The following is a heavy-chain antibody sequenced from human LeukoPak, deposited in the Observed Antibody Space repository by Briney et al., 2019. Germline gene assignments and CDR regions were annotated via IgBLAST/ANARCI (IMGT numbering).Heavy chain of an antibody. CDR3: ASSGYDYFDY. V-gene: IGHV4-59*12. CDR1: GGSINNYY. D-gene: IGHD5-12*01. Sequence: SETLSLTCTVSGGSINNYYWSWLRQSPDKGLEWIGYVYYSGNTNYNPSLKSRVTISVDKSKNQFSLKLSSVTAADTAVYYCASSGYDYFDYWGQGTLVTVSS. CDR2: VYYSGNT. J-gene: IGHJ4*02.